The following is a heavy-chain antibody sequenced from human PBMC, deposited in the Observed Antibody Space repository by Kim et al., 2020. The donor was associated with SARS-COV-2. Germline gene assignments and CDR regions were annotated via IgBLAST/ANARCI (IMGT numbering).Heavy chain of an antibody. CDR1: GFTFSTYA. CDR3: AKGRSEQIAAAFNY. J-gene: IGHJ4*02. D-gene: IGHD6-13*01. CDR2: VGGSGGNT. Sequence: GGSLRLSCAASGFTFSTYAMSWVRQAPGKGLEWVSTVGGSGGNTYHADSAKGRFTIFRDNSKNTVDLQMNSLRAEDTAVSYCAKGRSEQIAAAFNYWGQG. V-gene: IGHV3-23*01.